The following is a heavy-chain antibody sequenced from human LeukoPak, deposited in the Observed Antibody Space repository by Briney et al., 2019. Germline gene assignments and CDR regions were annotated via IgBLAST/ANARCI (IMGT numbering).Heavy chain of an antibody. D-gene: IGHD5-18*01. CDR3: ARVGVDTAMVSDYYYYYYMDV. CDR2: IWYDGSNK. V-gene: IGHV3-33*08. J-gene: IGHJ6*03. CDR1: GFTFNNYG. Sequence: PGGSLRLSCAASGFTFNNYGMNWVRRAPGKGLEWVAVIWYDGSNKYYADSVKGRFTISRDNSKNTLYLQMNSLRAEDTAVYYCARVGVDTAMVSDYYYYYYMDVWGKGTTGTVSS.